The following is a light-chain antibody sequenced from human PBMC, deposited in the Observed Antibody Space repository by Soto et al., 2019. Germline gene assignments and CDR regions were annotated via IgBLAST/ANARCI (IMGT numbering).Light chain of an antibody. CDR3: QQYSSSRT. CDR2: GAS. CDR1: QNVESNY. Sequence: EIVLTQCPGTLSLSPGERATLSCRASQNVESNYLAWYQQKPGQAPRLLIYGASTRATGIPARFSGSGSGTDFTLTISSLKSEDFAMYYCQQYSSSRTFGHGTKVDIK. J-gene: IGKJ1*01. V-gene: IGKV3-20*01.